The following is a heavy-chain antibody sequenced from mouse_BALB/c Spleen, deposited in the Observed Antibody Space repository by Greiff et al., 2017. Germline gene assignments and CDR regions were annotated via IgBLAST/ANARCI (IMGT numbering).Heavy chain of an antibody. Sequence: VKLMESGAELVRPGTSVKISCKASGYTFTHYWLGWVKQRPGHGLEWIGDIYPGGGYTNYNEKFKGKATLTADTSSSTAYMQLSSLTSEDSAVYFCARSATTVGNYFDYWGQGTTLTVAA. D-gene: IGHD1-1*01. V-gene: IGHV1-63*02. CDR3: ARSATTVGNYFDY. CDR1: GYTFTHYW. CDR2: IYPGGGYT. J-gene: IGHJ2*01.